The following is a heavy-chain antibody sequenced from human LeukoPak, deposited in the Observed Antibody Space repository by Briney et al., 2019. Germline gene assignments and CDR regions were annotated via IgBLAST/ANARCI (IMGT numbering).Heavy chain of an antibody. J-gene: IGHJ4*02. CDR3: ARDVVGSLDY. D-gene: IGHD1-26*01. CDR1: GFTFSTYW. V-gene: IGHV3-7*01. Sequence: PGGSLRLSCAASGFTFSTYWMAWVRQAPGKGLEWVANIKGDESARHQADSVKGRFTISRDNTRNSVYLQMSGLRGEDTAVYYCARDVVGSLDYWGQGTLVTVSS. CDR2: IKGDESAR.